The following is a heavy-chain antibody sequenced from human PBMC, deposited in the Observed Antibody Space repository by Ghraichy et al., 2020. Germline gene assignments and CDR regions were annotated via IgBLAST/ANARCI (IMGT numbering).Heavy chain of an antibody. CDR3: VRHRGGTLGSRFDY. Sequence: SETLSLTCTVSGASISSHFWSWVRQPPGRRLEWIGYIYHRGSTKNNPSLKSRVTLSTDSSKRQVSLNLTSVTAADTGVYYCVRHRGGTLGSRFDYWGQGILVIVAS. CDR1: GASISSHF. D-gene: IGHD3-16*01. V-gene: IGHV4-59*08. CDR2: IYHRGST. J-gene: IGHJ4*02.